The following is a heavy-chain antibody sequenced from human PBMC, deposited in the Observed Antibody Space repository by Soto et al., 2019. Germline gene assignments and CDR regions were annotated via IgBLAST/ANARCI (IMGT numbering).Heavy chain of an antibody. V-gene: IGHV4-59*01. D-gene: IGHD3-9*01. CDR1: VESISIYY. CDR2: MYYSGST. Sequence: SETLSLTCTVSVESISIYYWSWIRQPPGKGLEWIGYMYYSGSTNYNPSLKSRVTISVDTSKNQFSLKLTSVTAADTAVYYCARVRWLSEYDILTGYYIFDQWGRGTLVTVSS. CDR3: ARVRWLSEYDILTGYYIFDQ. J-gene: IGHJ4*02.